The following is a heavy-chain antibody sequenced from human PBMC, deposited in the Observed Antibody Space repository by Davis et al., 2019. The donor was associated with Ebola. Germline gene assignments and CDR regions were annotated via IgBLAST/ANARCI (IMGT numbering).Heavy chain of an antibody. D-gene: IGHD3-3*01. V-gene: IGHV3-23*01. CDR1: VITFSSYA. CDR3: AKSGLSFGVVKYHYGMDV. Sequence: GGSLRLSCPDSVITFSSYAMTWVRQAPGKGLEWVSAISGSGGSTYYADSVKGRFTSSRDNAKNSVYLQMNSLRAEDTAVYYCAKSGLSFGVVKYHYGMDVWGKGTTVTVSS. CDR2: ISGSGGST. J-gene: IGHJ6*04.